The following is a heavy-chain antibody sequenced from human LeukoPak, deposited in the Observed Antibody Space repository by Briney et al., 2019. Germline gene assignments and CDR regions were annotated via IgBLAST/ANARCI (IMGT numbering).Heavy chain of an antibody. J-gene: IGHJ4*02. CDR1: GGSVSSSSYY. Sequence: SETLSLTCTVSGGSVSSSSYYWGWIRQPPGKGLEWIGSIYYSGSTYYNPSLKSRVSISVDTSKNQFSLKLNSLTAADTAVYYCARDEYYGSGSYWATDYWGQGTLVTVSS. V-gene: IGHV4-39*07. CDR2: IYYSGST. CDR3: ARDEYYGSGSYWATDY. D-gene: IGHD3-10*01.